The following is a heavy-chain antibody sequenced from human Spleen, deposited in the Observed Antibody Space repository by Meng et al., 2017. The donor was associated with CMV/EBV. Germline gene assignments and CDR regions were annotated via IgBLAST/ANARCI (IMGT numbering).Heavy chain of an antibody. D-gene: IGHD5/OR15-5a*01. CDR3: AKVLRARTPNFYYGMDV. V-gene: IGHV3-23*01. CDR2: ISGSGTRT. CDR1: GFTFSSYA. Sequence: GESLKISCEASGFTFSSYAMNWVRQAPGKGLEWVSTISGSGTRTYNADFVKGRLTISRDNSKNTLYLQMNSLRAEDTAVYYCAKVLRARTPNFYYGMDVWGQGTTVTVSS. J-gene: IGHJ6*02.